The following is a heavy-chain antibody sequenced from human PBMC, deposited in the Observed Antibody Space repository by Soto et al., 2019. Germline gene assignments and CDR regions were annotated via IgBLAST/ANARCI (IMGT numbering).Heavy chain of an antibody. CDR1: GFTFSSYW. CDR2: MNSDESSI. D-gene: IGHD6-13*01. J-gene: IGHJ4*02. CDR3: AREIATTGLYYFDY. Sequence: GGSLRLSCAASGFTFSSYWMHWVRQAPGKGLVWVSRMNSDESSITYADSVKGRFTISRDSAKNTMYLQVHSLRAEDTAVYYCAREIATTGLYYFDYWGQGTLVTVSS. V-gene: IGHV3-74*01.